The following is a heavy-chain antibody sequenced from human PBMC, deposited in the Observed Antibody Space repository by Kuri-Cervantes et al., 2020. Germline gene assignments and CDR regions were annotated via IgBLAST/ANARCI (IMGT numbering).Heavy chain of an antibody. CDR3: ARDDLAAAVDY. CDR1: GFTFSDYY. J-gene: IGHJ4*02. D-gene: IGHD6-13*01. Sequence: GESLKISCAASGFTFSDYYISWIRQAPGKGLEWVSYISSSGSTIYYADSVKGRFTISRDNAKNSLYLQMNSLRAEDTAVYYCARDDLAAAVDYWGQGTLVTVSS. CDR2: ISSSGSTI. V-gene: IGHV3-11*01.